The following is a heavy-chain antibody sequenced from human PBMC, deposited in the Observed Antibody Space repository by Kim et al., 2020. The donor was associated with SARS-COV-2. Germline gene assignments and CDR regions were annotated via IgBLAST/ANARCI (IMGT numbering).Heavy chain of an antibody. CDR2: IYYSGST. V-gene: IGHV4-31*03. J-gene: IGHJ6*02. Sequence: SETLSLTCTVSGGSISSGGYYWSWIRQHPGKGLEWIGYIYYSGSTYYNPSLKSRVTISVDTSKNQFSLKLSSVTAADTAVYYCARDREYYYGSGSYRYYYGMDGWGQGTTVTVSS. CDR1: GGSISSGGYY. CDR3: ARDREYYYGSGSYRYYYGMDG. D-gene: IGHD3-10*01.